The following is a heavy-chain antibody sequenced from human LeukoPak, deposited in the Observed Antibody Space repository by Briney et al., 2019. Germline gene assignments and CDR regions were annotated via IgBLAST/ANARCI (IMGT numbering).Heavy chain of an antibody. CDR2: IWYDGSNK. D-gene: IGHD2-2*01. CDR3: AGGYCSSTSCVHFDY. CDR1: GFTFSSYG. J-gene: IGHJ4*02. V-gene: IGHV3-33*01. Sequence: GSLRLSCAASGFTFSSYGMHWVRQAPGKGLEWVAVIWYDGSNKYYADSVKGRFTISRDNSKNTLYLQMNSLRAEDTAVYYCAGGYCSSTSCVHFDYWGQGTLVTVSS.